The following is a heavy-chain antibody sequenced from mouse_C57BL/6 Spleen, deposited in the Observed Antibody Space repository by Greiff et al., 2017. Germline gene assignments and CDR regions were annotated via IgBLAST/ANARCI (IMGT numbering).Heavy chain of an antibody. J-gene: IGHJ4*01. V-gene: IGHV1-81*01. CDR1: GYTFTSYG. CDR3: ARWGDGSYYAMDD. D-gene: IGHD2-3*01. CDR2: IYPRSGNT. Sequence: QVQLKQSGAELARPGASVKLSCKASGYTFTSYGISWVKQRTGQGLEWIGEIYPRSGNTYYNEKFKGKATLTADKSSSTAYMELRSLTSEDSAVYFCARWGDGSYYAMDDWGQGTSVTVSS.